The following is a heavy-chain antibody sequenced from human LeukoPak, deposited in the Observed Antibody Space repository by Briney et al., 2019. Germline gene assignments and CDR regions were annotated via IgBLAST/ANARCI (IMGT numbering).Heavy chain of an antibody. CDR2: FSGSGGSI. CDR1: GITLSSFA. CDR3: AKEETTVRTPGVDY. J-gene: IGHJ4*02. Sequence: GGSLRLSCAASGITLSSFAMSWVRQAPGTGLEWVSCFSGSGGSIYYADSVKGRFTISRDNSKNTLYLQMNSLRAEDTAVYYCAKEETTVRTPGVDYWGQGALATVSS. D-gene: IGHD4-23*01. V-gene: IGHV3-23*01.